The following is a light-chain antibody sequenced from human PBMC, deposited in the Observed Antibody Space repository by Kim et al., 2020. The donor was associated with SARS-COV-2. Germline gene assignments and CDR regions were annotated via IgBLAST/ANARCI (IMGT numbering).Light chain of an antibody. CDR2: GNT. Sequence: QRGTIACTGSSSNIGAGHGVHWYQLIPGTVPKLLIYGNTNRPSGVPDRFSASKSGTSASLAITGLQAEDEADYYCQSYDSRLSDSVFGGGTKLTVL. V-gene: IGLV1-40*01. CDR3: QSYDSRLSDSV. CDR1: SSNIGAGHG. J-gene: IGLJ3*02.